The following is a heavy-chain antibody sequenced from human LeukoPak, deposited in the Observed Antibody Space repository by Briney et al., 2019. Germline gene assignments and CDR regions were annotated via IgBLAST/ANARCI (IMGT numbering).Heavy chain of an antibody. CDR1: GFTFSSYG. CDR2: IWYDGSNK. Sequence: PGGSLRLSCAASGFTFSSYGMHWVRQAPGKGLEWVAVIWYDGSNKYYADSVKGRFTISRDNSKNTLYLQMNSLRAEDTAVYYXXXXXXXVVVGLYGMDVWGQGTTVTVSS. CDR3: XXXXXXVVVGLYGMDV. V-gene: IGHV3-33*01. J-gene: IGHJ6*02. D-gene: IGHD2-15*01.